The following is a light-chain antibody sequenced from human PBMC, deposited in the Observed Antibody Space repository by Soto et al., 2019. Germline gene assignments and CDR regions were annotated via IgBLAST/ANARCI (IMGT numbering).Light chain of an antibody. CDR1: SSDVGAYTH. CDR3: CSYAGSYTFV. V-gene: IGLV2-11*01. J-gene: IGLJ1*01. Sequence: QSVLTQPRSVSGSPGQSVTISCTGTSSDVGAYTHVSWYQQHPGKAPKVMIYDVSKRPSGVPDRFSGSKSGNTASLTISGLQAEDEADYYCCSYAGSYTFVFGSGTKATVL. CDR2: DVS.